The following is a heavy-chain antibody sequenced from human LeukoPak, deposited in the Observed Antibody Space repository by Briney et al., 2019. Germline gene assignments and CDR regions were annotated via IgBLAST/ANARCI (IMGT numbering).Heavy chain of an antibody. J-gene: IGHJ4*02. CDR2: INHSGST. CDR1: GGSFSGYY. D-gene: IGHD3-22*01. Sequence: PSETLSLTCAVYGGSFSGYYWSWIRQPPGKGLEWIGEINHSGSTNYNPSLKSRVTISVDTSKNQFSLKLSSVTAADTAVYYCARGRGIRNYYDSSGYYYFDYWGQGTLVTVSS. V-gene: IGHV4-34*01. CDR3: ARGRGIRNYYDSSGYYYFDY.